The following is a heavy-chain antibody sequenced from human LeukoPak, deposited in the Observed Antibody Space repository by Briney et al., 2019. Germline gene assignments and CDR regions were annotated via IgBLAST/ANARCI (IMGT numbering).Heavy chain of an antibody. J-gene: IGHJ6*02. V-gene: IGHV3-9*01. CDR3: AKDLGLIAAAGTSGYYGMDV. Sequence: GGSLRLSCAASGFTFDDYAMHWVRQAPGKGLEWVSGIRWNSGSIGYADSVKGRFTISRDNAKNSLYLQMNSLRAEDTALYYCAKDLGLIAAAGTSGYYGMDVWGQGTTVTVSS. CDR1: GFTFDDYA. CDR2: IRWNSGSI. D-gene: IGHD6-13*01.